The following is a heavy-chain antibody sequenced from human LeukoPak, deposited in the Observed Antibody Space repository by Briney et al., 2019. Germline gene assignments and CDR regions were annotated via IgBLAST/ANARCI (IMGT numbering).Heavy chain of an antibody. CDR2: ISAYNGNT. V-gene: IGHV1-18*01. J-gene: IGHJ4*02. CDR1: GYTFTSYG. Sequence: ASVKVSCKASGYTFTSYGISWVRQAPGQGLEWMGWISAYNGNTNYAQNLQGRVTMTTDTSTSTAYMELRSLRSDDTAVYYCARDRREYQSQTPGYWGQGTLVTVSS. CDR3: ARDRREYQSQTPGY. D-gene: IGHD3-10*01.